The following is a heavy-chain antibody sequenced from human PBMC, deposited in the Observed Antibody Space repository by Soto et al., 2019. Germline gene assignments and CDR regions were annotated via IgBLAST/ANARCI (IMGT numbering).Heavy chain of an antibody. CDR1: GGSISSGGYY. V-gene: IGHV4-31*03. CDR3: ARVGGEQQLGLFFNDY. CDR2: IYYSGST. J-gene: IGHJ4*02. D-gene: IGHD6-13*01. Sequence: PSETLSLTCTVSGGSISSGGYYWSWIRQHPGKGLEWIGYIYYSGSTYYNPSLKSRVTISVDTSKNQFSLKLSSVTAADTAVYYCARVGGEQQLGLFFNDYWGQGTLVTVSS.